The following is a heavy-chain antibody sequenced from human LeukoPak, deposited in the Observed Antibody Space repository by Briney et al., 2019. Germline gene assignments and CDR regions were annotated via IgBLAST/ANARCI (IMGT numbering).Heavy chain of an antibody. CDR1: GFTFSSYA. D-gene: IGHD2-2*01. Sequence: PGGSLRLSCAASGFTFSSYAMSWVRQAPGKGLEWVSAISGSGGSTYYADSVKGRFTISRDNSKNTLYLQMNSLRAEDTAVYYCAKVTLDIVVVPAVFDYWGQGTLVTVSS. CDR2: ISGSGGST. V-gene: IGHV3-23*01. J-gene: IGHJ4*02. CDR3: AKVTLDIVVVPAVFDY.